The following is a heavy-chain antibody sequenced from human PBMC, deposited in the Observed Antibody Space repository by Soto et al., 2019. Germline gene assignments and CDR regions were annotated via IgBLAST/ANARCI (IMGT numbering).Heavy chain of an antibody. CDR2: FSSIYRDI. CDR3: ARYRLWPPETAPH. J-gene: IGHJ4*02. Sequence: PGGSLRLSCAASGFTFSSYNMNWVRQAPGKGLERVSFFSSIYRDIFYYADSVKGRFTISRDNAKNTLFLEMNSLRAEDTALYYCARYRLWPPETAPHWGQGTLVTVSS. V-gene: IGHV3-21*04. CDR1: GFTFSSYN. D-gene: IGHD2-21*01.